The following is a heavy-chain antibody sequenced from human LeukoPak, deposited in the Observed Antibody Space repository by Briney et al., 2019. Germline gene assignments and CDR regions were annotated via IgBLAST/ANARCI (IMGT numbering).Heavy chain of an antibody. Sequence: GGSLRLSCAASGFSLSIHWLTWVRQAPGKRPQWVAHINPDGSETAFLDSVRGRFTISRDNSKNSLYLQMNTLRVEDTGCYYCGRGHYGLDVWGQGTTVTVSS. CDR2: INPDGSET. J-gene: IGHJ6*02. V-gene: IGHV3-7*01. CDR3: GRGHYGLDV. CDR1: GFSLSIHW.